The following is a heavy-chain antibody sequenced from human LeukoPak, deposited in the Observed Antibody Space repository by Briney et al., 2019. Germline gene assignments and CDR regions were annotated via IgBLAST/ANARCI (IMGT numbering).Heavy chain of an antibody. CDR2: VVHSGST. Sequence: SETLSLTCAVSGGSISSNKWWSWLRQAPGKGLEWLGEVVHSGSTNYNPSLKSRVTISVDTSKNQFSLKLSSVTAADTAVYYCARSGSYSFWFDPWGQGTLVTVSS. V-gene: IGHV4-4*02. CDR1: GGSISSNKW. CDR3: ARSGSYSFWFDP. D-gene: IGHD1-26*01. J-gene: IGHJ5*02.